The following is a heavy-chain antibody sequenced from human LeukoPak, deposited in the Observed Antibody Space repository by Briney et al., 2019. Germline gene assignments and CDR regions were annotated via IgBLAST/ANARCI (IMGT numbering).Heavy chain of an antibody. V-gene: IGHV3-30*02. CDR1: GFTFSTYG. J-gene: IGHJ4*02. CDR2: IRFDGSNK. D-gene: IGHD5-12*01. Sequence: GGSLRLSCATSGFTFSTYGMHWVRQAPGKGLEWVAFIRFDGSNKYYADSMKGRFTISRDNSKNTLYLQMNSLKTEDTAVYYCTTDQYSGYERLDYWGQGTLVTVSS. CDR3: TTDQYSGYERLDY.